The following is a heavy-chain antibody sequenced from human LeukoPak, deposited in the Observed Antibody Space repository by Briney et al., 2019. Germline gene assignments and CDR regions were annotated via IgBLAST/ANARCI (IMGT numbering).Heavy chain of an antibody. D-gene: IGHD4-23*01. CDR3: ARRQKLNNSDGYYFDY. CDR2: IYFSGST. CDR1: GGSISNSHYY. Sequence: PSETLSLTCTVSGGSISNSHYYWAWVRQPPGGGLEWIGSIYFSGSTYYDPSLKSRVIISVDTSKNQLSLKMSSVTAADTAVYYCARRQKLNNSDGYYFDYWGQGTLVTVSS. V-gene: IGHV4-39*01. J-gene: IGHJ4*02.